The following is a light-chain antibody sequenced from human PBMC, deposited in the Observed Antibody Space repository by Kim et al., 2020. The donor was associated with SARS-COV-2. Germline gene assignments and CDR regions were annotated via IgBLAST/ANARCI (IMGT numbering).Light chain of an antibody. CDR3: QSYDSSNVV. CDR1: SGSIASNY. CDR2: EDN. V-gene: IGLV6-57*03. J-gene: IGLJ2*01. Sequence: GKTVTTSCTRSSGSIASNYVQWYQQRPGSAPTTVIYEDNKRPSGVPDRFSGSIDSSSNSASLTISGLKTEDEADYYCQSYDSSNVVFGGGTQLTVL.